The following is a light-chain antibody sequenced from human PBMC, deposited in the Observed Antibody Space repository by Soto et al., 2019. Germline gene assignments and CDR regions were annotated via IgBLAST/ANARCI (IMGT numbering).Light chain of an antibody. Sequence: QSALTQPASVSGSPGQSITISCSETSRDVGAYNLVSWYQQPPGKAPKLLIYEVRNRPSGVSYRFSGSKSGNTASLTISSLLPEDDADYFCSAFSSRNTLVFGGGTKLTVL. CDR1: SRDVGAYNL. V-gene: IGLV2-14*01. J-gene: IGLJ2*01. CDR3: SAFSSRNTLV. CDR2: EVR.